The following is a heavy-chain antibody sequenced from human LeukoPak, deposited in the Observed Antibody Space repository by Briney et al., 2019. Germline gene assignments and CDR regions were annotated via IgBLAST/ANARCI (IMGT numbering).Heavy chain of an antibody. Sequence: ASVKVSCKASGYTFTGFCIHWVRQAPGQGLEWMGWLNPNSGVTNYAQKFQGRVTMARDTSITTAYMDLNRLRSDDTAVYYCARDRISVAGPDYWGQGTLVTVSS. CDR3: ARDRISVAGPDY. CDR2: LNPNSGVT. CDR1: GYTFTGFC. D-gene: IGHD6-19*01. V-gene: IGHV1-2*02. J-gene: IGHJ4*02.